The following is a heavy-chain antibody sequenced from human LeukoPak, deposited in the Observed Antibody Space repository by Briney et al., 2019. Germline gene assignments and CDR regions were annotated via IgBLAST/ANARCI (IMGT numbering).Heavy chain of an antibody. CDR1: GFTFDDYA. D-gene: IGHD4-23*01. CDR2: ISWNSGSI. CDR3: AKGTPDYGGIYYFDY. V-gene: IGHV3-9*01. Sequence: GRSLRLSCAASGFTFDDYAMHWVRQAPGKGLEGVSGISWNSGSIGYADSVKGRFTISRDNAKNSLYLQMNSLRAEDTALYYCAKGTPDYGGIYYFDYWGQGTLVTVSS. J-gene: IGHJ4*02.